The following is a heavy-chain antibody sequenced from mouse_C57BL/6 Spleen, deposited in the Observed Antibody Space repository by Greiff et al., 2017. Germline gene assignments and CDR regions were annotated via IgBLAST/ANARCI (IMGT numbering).Heavy chain of an antibody. Sequence: QVQLKESGAELAKPGASVTLSCKASGYTFTSSWMHWVKQRPGQGLEWIGYINPSSGYTKYNQKFKDKATLTAYKSSSTASMQLSSLTYEDSAVYYCARGGGSGGYLDYWGQGTTLTVSS. V-gene: IGHV1-7*01. J-gene: IGHJ2*01. CDR1: GYTFTSSW. D-gene: IGHD1-1*02. CDR3: ARGGGSGGYLDY. CDR2: INPSSGYT.